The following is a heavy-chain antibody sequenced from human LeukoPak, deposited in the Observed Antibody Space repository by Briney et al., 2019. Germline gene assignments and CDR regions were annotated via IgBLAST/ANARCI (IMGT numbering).Heavy chain of an antibody. CDR1: GGTFSSYA. Sequence: SVKVTCKSCGGTFSSYAISWVRQAPGQGLEWMGRIIPIFGTANYAQKFQGRVTITTDESTSTAYMELSSLRSEDTAVYYCARDGPLGYCSGGSCYSGYWGQGTLVTVS. CDR3: ARDGPLGYCSGGSCYSGY. V-gene: IGHV1-69*05. J-gene: IGHJ4*02. CDR2: IIPIFGTA. D-gene: IGHD2-15*01.